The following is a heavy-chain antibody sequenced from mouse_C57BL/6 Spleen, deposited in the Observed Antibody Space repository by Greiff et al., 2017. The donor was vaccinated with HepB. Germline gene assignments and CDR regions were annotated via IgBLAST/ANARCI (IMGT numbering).Heavy chain of an antibody. CDR3: ARVGYYDYDMDY. Sequence: VQLQQPGAELVRPGSSVKLSCKASGYTFTSYWMHWVKQRPIQGLEWIGNIDPSDSETHYNQKFKDKATLTVDKSSSTAYMQLSSLTSEDSAVYYCARVGYYDYDMDYWGQGTTLTVSS. CDR2: IDPSDSET. V-gene: IGHV1-52*01. D-gene: IGHD2-4*01. J-gene: IGHJ2*01. CDR1: GYTFTSYW.